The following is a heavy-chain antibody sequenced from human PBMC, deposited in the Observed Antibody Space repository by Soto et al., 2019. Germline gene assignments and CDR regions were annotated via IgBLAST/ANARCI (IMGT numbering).Heavy chain of an antibody. D-gene: IGHD1-26*01. V-gene: IGHV3-30-3*01. CDR3: ATVRAERELRFDY. J-gene: IGHJ4*02. CDR1: GFSFSSYA. CDR2: ISYDGSKT. Sequence: GGSLRLACAASGFSFSSYAVRCDRQAPGKGLEWVGVISYDGSKTYYADKVKGRFTISRDNSKSTPYLQMSSLRAEDTAVYYCATVRAERELRFDYWGQGTLVTVSS.